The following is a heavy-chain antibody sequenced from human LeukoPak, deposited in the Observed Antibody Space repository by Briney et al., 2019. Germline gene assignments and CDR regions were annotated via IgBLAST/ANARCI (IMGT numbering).Heavy chain of an antibody. CDR2: ISYDGSKK. D-gene: IGHD3-22*01. Sequence: PVRSLRLSCAASGFTFSSYVMHWVRQSPGKGLEWVIVISYDGSKKDYADSLKCRFTISRDNSKHTLYLQMNSLRAEDTAVYYCARALYDSRGYYPGIFDYWGQGTLVTVSS. V-gene: IGHV3-30*04. CDR1: GFTFSSYV. CDR3: ARALYDSRGYYPGIFDY. J-gene: IGHJ4*02.